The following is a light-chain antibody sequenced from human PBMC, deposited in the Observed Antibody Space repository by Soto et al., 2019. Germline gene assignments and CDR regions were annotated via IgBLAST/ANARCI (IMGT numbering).Light chain of an antibody. CDR1: QIISSSY. CDR3: QQYGSSPRGT. Sequence: EIVLTQSPGTLSLSPGERATLSCRASQIISSSYLAWYQQKPGQAPRLLIYAASSRATGIPDRFSGSGSGTDFTLTISRLELEDFAVYYCQQYGSSPRGTFGQGTKVDIK. CDR2: AAS. J-gene: IGKJ1*01. V-gene: IGKV3-20*01.